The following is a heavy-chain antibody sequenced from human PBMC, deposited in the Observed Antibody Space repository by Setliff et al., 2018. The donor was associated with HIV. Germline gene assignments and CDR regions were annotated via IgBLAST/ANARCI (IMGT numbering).Heavy chain of an antibody. CDR3: ATSTSRFFWNGFYQGGFGSRNSHSFEN. V-gene: IGHV1-46*02. Sequence: GASVKVSCKASGYTFNNYYMHWVRQAPGQGLEWMGIINPSDNRTYYAQKFQGRVTMTGDTSISTASMELSSLKSDDTAMYYCATSTSRFFWNGFYQGGFGSRNSHSFENWGQGTLVTVSS. D-gene: IGHD3-3*01. J-gene: IGHJ4*02. CDR1: GYTFNNYY. CDR2: INPSDNRT.